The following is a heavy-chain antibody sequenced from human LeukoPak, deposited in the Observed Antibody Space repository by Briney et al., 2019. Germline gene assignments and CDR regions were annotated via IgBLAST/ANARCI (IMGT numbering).Heavy chain of an antibody. Sequence: GASVKLSCKASGYTFTSDYMHWVRQAPGQGREWMGIINPRGGTTTYRQKSQGRLTKTRPTSTSTVYMGVSSLRSEDTAVYYCARTIRRPNGYGFGVHRIHAWGHGTPVTVSP. D-gene: IGHD5-18*01. CDR2: INPRGGTT. J-gene: IGHJ4*03. V-gene: IGHV1-46*01. CDR1: GYTFTSDY. CDR3: ARTIRRPNGYGFGVHRIHA.